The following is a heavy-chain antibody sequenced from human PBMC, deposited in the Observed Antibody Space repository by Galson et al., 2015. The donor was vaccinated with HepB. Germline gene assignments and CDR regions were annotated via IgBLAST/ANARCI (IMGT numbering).Heavy chain of an antibody. CDR2: INTNTGHP. CDR1: GFTFSNYA. D-gene: IGHD3-22*01. J-gene: IGHJ4*02. Sequence: SVKVSCKASGFTFSNYAINWVRQAPGQELEWMGWINTNTGHPTFARGFTGRLVFSLDTSVSTAYLQISRLQAEDTAVYCCARAEGSGYYYVGYWGQGTLVTVSS. V-gene: IGHV7-4-1*02. CDR3: ARAEGSGYYYVGY.